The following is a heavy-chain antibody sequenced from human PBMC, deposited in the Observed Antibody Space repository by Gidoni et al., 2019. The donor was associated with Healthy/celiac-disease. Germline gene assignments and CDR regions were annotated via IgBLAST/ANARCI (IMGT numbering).Heavy chain of an antibody. CDR3: ARDHSSSWNPYYWFAP. Sequence: QVQLVQSGAVVKNPGASVKVSCKASGYTFTSYYMHWVRQAPGQGLEWMGIINPSGGSTSYAQKFQGRVTMTRDTSTSTVYMELSSLRSEDTAVYYCARDHSSSWNPYYWFAPWGQGTLVTVSS. D-gene: IGHD1-1*01. CDR1: GYTFTSYY. CDR2: INPSGGST. J-gene: IGHJ5*02. V-gene: IGHV1-46*01.